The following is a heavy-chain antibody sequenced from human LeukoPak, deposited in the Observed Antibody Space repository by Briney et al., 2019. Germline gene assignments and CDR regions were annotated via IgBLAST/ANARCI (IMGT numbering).Heavy chain of an antibody. CDR1: SGSFNAYY. CDR2: IIHSGNI. Sequence: SETLSLTCAVYSGSFNAYYWSWFHQTPGKGLEWIGEIIHSGNINYNPSLKRRITISVDTSKNQFSLKLSSLTAADTAVYYCAGRTVWGSGSYGHWGQGTLVTVSS. D-gene: IGHD3-10*01. V-gene: IGHV4-34*12. CDR3: AGRTVWGSGSYGH. J-gene: IGHJ4*02.